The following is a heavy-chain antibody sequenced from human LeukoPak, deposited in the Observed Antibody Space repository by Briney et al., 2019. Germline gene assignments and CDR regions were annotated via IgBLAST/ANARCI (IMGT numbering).Heavy chain of an antibody. Sequence: PGGSLRLSCAASGFTFSSYAMSWVRQAPGKGLEWVSAISGSGGSTYYADSVKGRFTISRDNSKNTLYLQMNSLRADDTAVYYCARGRDSSGWYEGFDYWGQGTLVTVSS. J-gene: IGHJ4*02. CDR3: ARGRDSSGWYEGFDY. CDR1: GFTFSSYA. V-gene: IGHV3-23*01. CDR2: ISGSGGST. D-gene: IGHD6-19*01.